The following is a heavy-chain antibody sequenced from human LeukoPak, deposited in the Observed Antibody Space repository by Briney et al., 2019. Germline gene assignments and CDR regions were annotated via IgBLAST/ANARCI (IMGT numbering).Heavy chain of an antibody. J-gene: IGHJ6*03. CDR1: GFTFDDYG. Sequence: PGGCLRLSCAASGFTFDDYGMSLVRQAPGKGLEWVPGINWNGGSTGYADSVKGRFTISRDNAKNSLYLQMNSLRAEDTALYYCARAVAIFGVVYYMDVWGKGTTVTVSS. CDR2: INWNGGST. D-gene: IGHD3-3*01. V-gene: IGHV3-20*04. CDR3: ARAVAIFGVVYYMDV.